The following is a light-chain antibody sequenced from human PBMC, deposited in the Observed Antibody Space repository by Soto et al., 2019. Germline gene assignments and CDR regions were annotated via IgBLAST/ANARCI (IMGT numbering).Light chain of an antibody. CDR1: SSNIGAGYD. CDR2: GNS. J-gene: IGLJ1*01. Sequence: QSVLAQAPAVSGGPGQRVTISCTGSSSNIGAGYDVHWYQHVPGTAPRLLIFGNSNRPSGVPDRFSGSKSGPSAFLAITGLQAEDEADYYCQSYDNSLSGSGVFGTGTKVTGL. V-gene: IGLV1-40*01. CDR3: QSYDNSLSGSGV.